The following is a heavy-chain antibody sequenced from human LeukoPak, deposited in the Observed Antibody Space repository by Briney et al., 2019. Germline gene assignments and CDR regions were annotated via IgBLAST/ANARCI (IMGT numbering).Heavy chain of an antibody. CDR2: ISYSGNT. V-gene: IGHV4-59*08. Sequence: SETLSLTCTVSGGSISSYYWSWIRQPPGKGLEWIGYISYSGNTNYNPSLKSRVTISVDTSKNQFSLKLPSVTAADTAVYYCARQGGYIAPLALWGQGTLVTVPA. D-gene: IGHD6-13*01. CDR1: GGSISSYY. J-gene: IGHJ4*02. CDR3: ARQGGYIAPLAL.